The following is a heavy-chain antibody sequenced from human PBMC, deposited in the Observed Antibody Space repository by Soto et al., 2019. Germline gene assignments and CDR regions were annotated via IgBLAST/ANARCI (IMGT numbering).Heavy chain of an antibody. D-gene: IGHD1-26*01. J-gene: IGHJ4*02. Sequence: LRLSCAASGFTFSSYWMHWVRQAPGKGLVWVSRINSDGSSTSYADSVKGRFTISRDNAKNTLYLQMNSLRAEDTAVYYCARAFPVGAPDYWGQGTLVTVSS. CDR1: GFTFSSYW. CDR3: ARAFPVGAPDY. CDR2: INSDGSST. V-gene: IGHV3-74*01.